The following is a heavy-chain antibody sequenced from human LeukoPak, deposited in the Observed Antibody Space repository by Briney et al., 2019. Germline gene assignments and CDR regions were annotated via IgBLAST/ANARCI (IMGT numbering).Heavy chain of an antibody. J-gene: IGHJ4*02. D-gene: IGHD6-13*01. CDR3: ARASWGGSSWFNPNY. CDR2: IWYDGSNK. V-gene: IGHV3-33*01. CDR1: GFTFSSYG. Sequence: GRSLRLSCAASGFTFSSYGMHWVRQAPGKGLEWAAVIWYDGSNKYYADSVKGRFTISRDNSKNTLYLQMNSLRAEDTAVYYCARASWGGSSWFNPNYWGQGTLVTVSS.